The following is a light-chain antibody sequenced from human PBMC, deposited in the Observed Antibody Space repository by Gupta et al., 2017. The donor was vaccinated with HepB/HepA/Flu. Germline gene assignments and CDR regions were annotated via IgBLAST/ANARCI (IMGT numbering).Light chain of an antibody. Sequence: EIVLTQSPGTLSLSPGERATLSSRASQSISSTNLAWYQQMSGQAPRLLIYGVSSSGTRIPDRFSGCGSGTAFTLTILRLDPEDFAVYYCYQDCSSPWTFGQGTKVEIK. V-gene: IGKV3-20*01. CDR3: YQDCSSPWT. CDR2: GVS. CDR1: QSISSTN. J-gene: IGKJ1*01.